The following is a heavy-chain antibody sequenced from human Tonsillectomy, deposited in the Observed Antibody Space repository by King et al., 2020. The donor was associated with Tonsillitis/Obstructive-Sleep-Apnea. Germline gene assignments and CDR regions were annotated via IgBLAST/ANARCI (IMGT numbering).Heavy chain of an antibody. V-gene: IGHV4-34*01. CDR3: ARVKADCSSTSCLKY. D-gene: IGHD2-2*01. J-gene: IGHJ4*02. Sequence: VQLQQWGAGLLKPSETLSLTCAVYGGSFSGYYWSWLRQPPGKGLEWIGEINHSGSTNYNPSLKSRVTISVDTSKNQFSLKLSSVTAADTAVYYCARVKADCSSTSCLKYWGQGTLVTVSS. CDR2: INHSGST. CDR1: GGSFSGYY.